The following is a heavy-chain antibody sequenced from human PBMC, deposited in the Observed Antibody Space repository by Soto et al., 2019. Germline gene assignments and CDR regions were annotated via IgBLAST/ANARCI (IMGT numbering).Heavy chain of an antibody. CDR3: ARTTAVPNSLRSRYFFDY. Sequence: SETLSLTCDVSNFSLSKEYYWGWIRQPPGKGLEWIGSIHQSGSPYYNPSLKSRLTISIDKSKKQFSLRLSSVTAADKAVYYCARTTAVPNSLRSRYFFDYWGQGTLVTVS. D-gene: IGHD4-17*01. CDR1: NFSLSKEYY. V-gene: IGHV4-38-2*01. J-gene: IGHJ4*02. CDR2: IHQSGSP.